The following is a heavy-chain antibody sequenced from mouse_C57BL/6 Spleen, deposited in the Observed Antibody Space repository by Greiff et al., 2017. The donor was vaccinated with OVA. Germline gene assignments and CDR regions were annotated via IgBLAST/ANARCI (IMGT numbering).Heavy chain of an antibody. CDR3: ARGWGYPTSFDV. CDR1: GYSFTDYN. CDR2: INPNYGTT. V-gene: IGHV1-39*01. D-gene: IGHD2-10*01. Sequence: EVQLQQSGPELVKPGASVKISCKASGYSFTDYNMNWVKQSNGKSLEWIGVINPNYGTTSYNQKFKGKATLTVDQSSSTAYLQLHSRTSEDSAVYYCARGWGYPTSFDVWGTGTTVTVSS. J-gene: IGHJ1*03.